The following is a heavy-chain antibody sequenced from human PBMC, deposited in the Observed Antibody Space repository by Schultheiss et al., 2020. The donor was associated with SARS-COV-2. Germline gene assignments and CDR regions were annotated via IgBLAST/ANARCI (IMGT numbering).Heavy chain of an antibody. CDR3: ARGREWELHPFDY. CDR1: GGSVSSGSYY. Sequence: SQTLSLTCTVSGGSVSSGSYYWSWIRQPPGKGLEWIGEINHSGTTYYNPSLKSRVTISVDTSKNQFSLKLSSVTAADTAVYYCARGREWELHPFDYWGQGTLVTVSS. D-gene: IGHD1-26*01. V-gene: IGHV4-39*07. J-gene: IGHJ4*02. CDR2: INHSGTT.